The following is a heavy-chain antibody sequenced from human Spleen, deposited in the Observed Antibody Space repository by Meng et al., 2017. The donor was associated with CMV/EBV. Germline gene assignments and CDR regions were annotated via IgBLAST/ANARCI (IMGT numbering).Heavy chain of an antibody. CDR2: INYSGST. CDR3: ARVGFLDGFDP. J-gene: IGHJ5*02. Sequence: SETLSLTCTVSGGSISSYYWSWIRQPPGKGLEWIGYINYSGSTNYNPSLNSRVTISVDMSKNHFSLKLRSVTAADTAVYYCARVGFLDGFDPWCQGTLVTVSS. V-gene: IGHV4-59*01. D-gene: IGHD3/OR15-3a*01. CDR1: GGSISSYY.